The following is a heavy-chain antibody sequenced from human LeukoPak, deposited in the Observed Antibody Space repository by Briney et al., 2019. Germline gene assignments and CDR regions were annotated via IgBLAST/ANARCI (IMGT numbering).Heavy chain of an antibody. Sequence: GGSLRLSCVGSGFTFSSYEMNWVRQAPGKGLEWVSYIGPTGSNIYHADSVKGRFTVSRDNAKNSLYLQMNSLRAEDTAVYYCAREWRGGSSWAFDYWGQGTLVTASS. D-gene: IGHD6-13*01. V-gene: IGHV3-48*03. CDR2: IGPTGSNI. CDR3: AREWRGGSSWAFDY. CDR1: GFTFSSYE. J-gene: IGHJ4*02.